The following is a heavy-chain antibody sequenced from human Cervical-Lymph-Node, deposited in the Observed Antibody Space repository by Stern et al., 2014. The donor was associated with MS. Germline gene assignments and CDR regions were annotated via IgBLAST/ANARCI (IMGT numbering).Heavy chain of an antibody. D-gene: IGHD5-12*01. J-gene: IGHJ3*01. CDR2: INPNSSAT. Sequence: KLVQSGAEVKKPGASVKVSCKASGFTFTAYYLHWVRQAPGQGLEWMGWINPNSSATSFAQKFQDRVTVTRDTSISTAYMELSRLTSDDTAIYYCTRDGYTFGDVSLPWHAFDFWGQGTMVTVSS. V-gene: IGHV1-2*02. CDR1: GFTFTAYY. CDR3: TRDGYTFGDVSLPWHAFDF.